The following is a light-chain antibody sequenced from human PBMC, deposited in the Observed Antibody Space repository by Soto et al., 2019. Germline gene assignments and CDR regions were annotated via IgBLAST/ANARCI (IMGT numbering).Light chain of an antibody. Sequence: QSVLTQPPSVSGAPGQRVTISCTGSSSNIGAGYDVHWYQQLPGTAPKLLIYDNSNRPSGVPDRFSGSKSGTSASLAITGLQAEDEADYDCQSYDSSLSGSGVFGGGTKLTVL. CDR1: SSNIGAGYD. J-gene: IGLJ2*01. V-gene: IGLV1-40*01. CDR2: DNS. CDR3: QSYDSSLSGSGV.